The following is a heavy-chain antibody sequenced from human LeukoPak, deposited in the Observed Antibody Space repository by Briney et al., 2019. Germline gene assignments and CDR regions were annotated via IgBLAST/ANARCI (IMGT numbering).Heavy chain of an antibody. Sequence: GGSLRLSCAASGFTFSSYAMHWVRQAPGKGLEWVAVISYDGSNKYYADPVKGRFTISRDNSKNTLYLQMNSLRAEDTAVYYCAREGGDYGDYLGYWGQGTLVTVSS. CDR2: ISYDGSNK. CDR3: AREGGDYGDYLGY. V-gene: IGHV3-30-3*01. J-gene: IGHJ4*02. D-gene: IGHD4-17*01. CDR1: GFTFSSYA.